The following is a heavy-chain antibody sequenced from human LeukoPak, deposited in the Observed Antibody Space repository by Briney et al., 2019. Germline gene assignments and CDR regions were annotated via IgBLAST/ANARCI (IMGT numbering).Heavy chain of an antibody. Sequence: SETLSLTCAVYGGSFSDYYWSWIRQSPGKVLEWIGEINHSGSTNYNPSLKSRVTISVDTSKNQFSLKLNSVTAADTAVYYCASCSSTSWYAGDWFDPWGQGTLVTVSS. CDR1: GGSFSDYY. J-gene: IGHJ5*02. CDR3: ASCSSTSWYAGDWFDP. V-gene: IGHV4-34*01. D-gene: IGHD2-2*01. CDR2: INHSGST.